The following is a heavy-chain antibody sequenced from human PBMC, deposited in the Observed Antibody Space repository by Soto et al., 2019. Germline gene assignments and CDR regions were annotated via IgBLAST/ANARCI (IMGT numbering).Heavy chain of an antibody. D-gene: IGHD2-2*01. CDR1: GYTFTSYG. CDR3: APRTPACEY. CDR2: ISTNKGNT. Sequence: QVQLVQSGPEVKKPGASVKVSCKTSGYTFTSYGISWVRQAPGQGLEWMGWISTNKGNTKYAQKFQGRVTMTTETTTSRGYMELRSLRYDDTAVYSCAPRTPACEYWGQGTPVTVCS. J-gene: IGHJ4*02. V-gene: IGHV1-18*01.